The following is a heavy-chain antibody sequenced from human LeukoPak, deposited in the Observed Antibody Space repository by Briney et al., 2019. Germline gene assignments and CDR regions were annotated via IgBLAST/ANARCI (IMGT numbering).Heavy chain of an antibody. CDR1: GFTFSSYG. CDR2: ISYDGSNK. CDR3: AKELYYDILTGYYRSLYYYYYGMDV. V-gene: IGHV3-30*18. Sequence: GGSLRLSCAASGFTFSSYGMHWVRQAPGKGLEWVAVISYDGSNKYYADSVKGRFTISRDNSKNTLYLQMNSLRAEDTAVYYCAKELYYDILTGYYRSLYYYYYGMDVWGQGTTVTVSS. J-gene: IGHJ6*02. D-gene: IGHD3-9*01.